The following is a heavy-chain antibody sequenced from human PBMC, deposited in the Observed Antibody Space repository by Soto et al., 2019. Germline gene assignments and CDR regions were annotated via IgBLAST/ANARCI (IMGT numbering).Heavy chain of an antibody. CDR1: GGSISSGGYY. D-gene: IGHD3-3*01. CDR3: ARDRPSYYDFWSGYYIGMDV. CDR2: IYYSGST. J-gene: IGHJ6*02. V-gene: IGHV4-31*03. Sequence: SETLSLTCTVSGGSISSGGYYWSWIRQHPGKGLEWIGYIYYSGSTYYNPSLKSRVTISVDTSKNQFSLKLSSVTAADTAVYYCARDRPSYYDFWSGYYIGMDVWGQGTTVTVSS.